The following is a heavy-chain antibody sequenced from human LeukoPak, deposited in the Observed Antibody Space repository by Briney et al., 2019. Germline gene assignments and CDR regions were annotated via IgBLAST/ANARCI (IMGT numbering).Heavy chain of an antibody. D-gene: IGHD3-22*01. CDR3: ARDYYDSSGYYHYFDY. J-gene: IGHJ4*02. Sequence: SESLSLTCTVSGGPISSGGYYWSWIRQHPGKGLEWIGYIYYSGSTYYNPSLKSRVTISVDTSKNQFSLKLSSVTAADTAVYYCARDYYDSSGYYHYFDYWGQGTLVTVSS. CDR1: GGPISSGGYY. V-gene: IGHV4-31*03. CDR2: IYYSGST.